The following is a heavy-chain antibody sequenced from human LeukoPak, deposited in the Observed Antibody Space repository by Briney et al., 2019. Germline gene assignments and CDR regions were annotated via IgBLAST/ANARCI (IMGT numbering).Heavy chain of an antibody. V-gene: IGHV4-4*09. J-gene: IGHJ5*02. Sequence: PSETLSLTCTASGGSVSSYYWSWIRQPPGKGLEWIGYIYTSGSTNYNPSSKRRVPILVDTSKNQFSLKLSSVTAADTAVYYCARHLIVGATSSFDPWGQGTLVTVSS. CDR2: IYTSGST. CDR3: ARHLIVGATSSFDP. D-gene: IGHD1-26*01. CDR1: GGSVSSYY.